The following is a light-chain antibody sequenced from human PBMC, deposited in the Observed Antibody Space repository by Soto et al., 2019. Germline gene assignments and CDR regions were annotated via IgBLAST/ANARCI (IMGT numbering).Light chain of an antibody. CDR3: QQRDNWRGT. J-gene: IGKJ4*01. CDR2: DAP. CDR1: QNIRKY. Sequence: EIVLTQFPATLSLSPGERATLSCRASQNIRKYLAWYQQKPGQAPRLLIYDAPIRATGIPARFSGSGFETDFTLTISSLEPEDFAVYYCQQRDNWRGTFGGGTKVVIK. V-gene: IGKV3-11*01.